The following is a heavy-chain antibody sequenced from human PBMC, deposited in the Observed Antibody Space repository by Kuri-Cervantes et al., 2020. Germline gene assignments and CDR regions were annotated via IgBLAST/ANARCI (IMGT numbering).Heavy chain of an antibody. Sequence: ASVKVSCKAAGYTFTGCYMHWVRQAPGQGLEWMGWINPNSGGTNYAQKFQGRVTMTRDTSISTAYMELSRLRSDDTAVYYCARDRFLEWLGLYYYYGMDVWGQGTTVTVSS. D-gene: IGHD3-3*01. V-gene: IGHV1-2*02. CDR3: ARDRFLEWLGLYYYYGMDV. J-gene: IGHJ6*02. CDR2: INPNSGGT. CDR1: GYTFTGCY.